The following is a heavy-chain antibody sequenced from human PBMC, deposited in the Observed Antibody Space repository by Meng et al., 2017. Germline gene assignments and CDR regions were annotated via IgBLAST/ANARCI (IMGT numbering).Heavy chain of an antibody. V-gene: IGHV3-33*01. J-gene: IGHJ4*02. CDR2: IWYDGSNK. D-gene: IGHD6-13*01. Sequence: GESLKISCAASGFTFSSYGMHWVRQAPGKGLEWVAVIWYDGSNKYYADSVKGRFTISRDNSKNTLYRQINSLRAEDTAVYYCAIKIAAAGISRVGFDYWGQGTQVTVSS. CDR1: GFTFSSYG. CDR3: AIKIAAAGISRVGFDY.